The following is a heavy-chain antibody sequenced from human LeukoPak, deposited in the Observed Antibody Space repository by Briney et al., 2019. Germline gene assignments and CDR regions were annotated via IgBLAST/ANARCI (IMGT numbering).Heavy chain of an antibody. D-gene: IGHD6-13*01. Sequence: PSETLSLTCTVSGGSISSGGYYGSWIRQHPGKGLEWIGYIYYSGSTYYNPSLKSRVTISVDTSKNQFSLKLSSVTAADTAVYYCARSTSAAGIFDYWGQGTLVTVS. CDR3: ARSTSAAGIFDY. CDR2: IYYSGST. J-gene: IGHJ4*02. V-gene: IGHV4-31*03. CDR1: GGSISSGGYY.